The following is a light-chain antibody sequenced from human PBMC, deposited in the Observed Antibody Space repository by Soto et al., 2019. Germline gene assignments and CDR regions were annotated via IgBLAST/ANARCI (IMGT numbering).Light chain of an antibody. Sequence: EIVLTQSPGTLSLSPGERATLSCRASQSVSSSYLAWYQHKPGQAPRLLIYGAFSRANGIPDRFSGSGSGTDFTLTISRLEPEDFAMYYCQQYGSSLFTFGPGTKVDIK. V-gene: IGKV3-20*01. CDR1: QSVSSSY. J-gene: IGKJ3*01. CDR2: GAF. CDR3: QQYGSSLFT.